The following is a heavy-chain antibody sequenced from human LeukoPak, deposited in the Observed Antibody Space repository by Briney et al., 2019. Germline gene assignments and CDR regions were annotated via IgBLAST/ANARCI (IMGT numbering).Heavy chain of an antibody. CDR1: GGTFNSYS. V-gene: IGHV1-2*02. CDR2: INPNSGGT. D-gene: IGHD7-27*01. J-gene: IGHJ4*02. CDR3: ATPRDLTGDEGIDY. Sequence: GASVKVSCKASGGTFNSYSISWARQAPGQGLEWMGWINPNSGGTNYAQKFRGRVTMTRDTSISTAYMELSRLRSDDTAVYYCATPRDLTGDEGIDYWGQGTLVTVSS.